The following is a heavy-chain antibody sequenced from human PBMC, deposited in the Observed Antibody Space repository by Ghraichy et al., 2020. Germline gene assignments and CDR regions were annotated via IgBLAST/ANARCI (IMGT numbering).Heavy chain of an antibody. Sequence: LETLSLTCSVSGGSITYSTYFWGWVRQPPGKGLEWVGTIHHSGTTYYNPSLKSRVTISADTSKNQFSLKLNSVTAADTVVYYCARHRIRDGVLSHVFDVWGQGTMVTVSS. V-gene: IGHV4-39*01. CDR1: GGSITYSTYF. CDR2: IHHSGTT. J-gene: IGHJ3*01. CDR3: ARHRIRDGVLSHVFDV. D-gene: IGHD4-17*01.